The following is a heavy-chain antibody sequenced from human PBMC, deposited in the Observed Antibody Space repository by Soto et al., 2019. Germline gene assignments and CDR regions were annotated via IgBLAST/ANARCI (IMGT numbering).Heavy chain of an antibody. Sequence: PSETLSLTCAVSGGSIRSNNWWSWVRQPPGKGLEWIGEIFHSGSTYYNPSLKTRVTISVDKSKNQFSLKMSSVTAADTAVYYCARVYSGSYSDSWGQGTLVTVSS. CDR3: ARVYSGSYSDS. V-gene: IGHV4-4*02. CDR1: GGSIRSNNW. J-gene: IGHJ4*02. D-gene: IGHD1-26*01. CDR2: IFHSGST.